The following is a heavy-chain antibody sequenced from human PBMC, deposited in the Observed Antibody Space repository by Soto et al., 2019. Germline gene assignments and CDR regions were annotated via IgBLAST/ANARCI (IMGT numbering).Heavy chain of an antibody. J-gene: IGHJ6*02. V-gene: IGHV4-34*01. CDR2: INHSGST. Sequence: SETLYLTCAVYGGSFSGYYWSWIRQPPGKGLEWIGEINHSGSTNYNPSLKSRVTISVNTSKNQFSLKLSSVTAADTAVYYCARAGSSGYFGGYYYYGMDVWGQGTTVTVSS. CDR1: GGSFSGYY. D-gene: IGHD3-22*01. CDR3: ARAGSSGYFGGYYYYGMDV.